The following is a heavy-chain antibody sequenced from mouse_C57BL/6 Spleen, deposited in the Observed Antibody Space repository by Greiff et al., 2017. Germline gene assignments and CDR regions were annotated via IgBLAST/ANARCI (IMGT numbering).Heavy chain of an antibody. V-gene: IGHV1-67*01. CDR2: ISTYYGDA. CDR1: GYTFTDYA. CDR3: ARSYSNYFDY. J-gene: IGHJ2*01. Sequence: VQLQQSGPELVRPGVSVKISCKGSGYTFTDYAVHWVKQSHAKSLEWIGVISTYYGDASYNQKFKDKATMTVDKPSSTAYMQLSSLTSEDSAVYYCARSYSNYFDYWGQGTTLTVSS. D-gene: IGHD2-5*01.